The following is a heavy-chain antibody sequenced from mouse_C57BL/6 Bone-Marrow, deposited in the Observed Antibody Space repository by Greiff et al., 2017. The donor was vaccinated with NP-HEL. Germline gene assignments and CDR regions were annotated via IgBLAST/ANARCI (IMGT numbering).Heavy chain of an antibody. CDR3: ARSYYSNYFDY. CDR2: IYPRSGNT. Sequence: QVQLKESGAELARPGASVKLSCKASGYTFTSYGISWVKQRPGQGLEWIGEIYPRSGNTYYNEKFKGKATLTADKSSSTAYMELRSLTSEDSAVYFCARSYYSNYFDYWGQGTTLTVSS. J-gene: IGHJ2*01. V-gene: IGHV1-81*01. CDR1: GYTFTSYG. D-gene: IGHD2-5*01.